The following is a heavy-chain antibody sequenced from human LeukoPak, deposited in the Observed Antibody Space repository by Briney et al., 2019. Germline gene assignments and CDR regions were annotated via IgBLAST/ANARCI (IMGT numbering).Heavy chain of an antibody. CDR3: ARDHGTFLEWLLSHNWFDP. J-gene: IGHJ5*02. CDR1: GYSISSGYY. D-gene: IGHD3-3*02. V-gene: IGHV4-38-2*02. Sequence: PSETLSLTCTVSGYSISSGYYWGWIRQPPGKGLEWIGSIYHSGSTYYNPSLKSRVTISVDTSKNQFSLKLSSVTAADTAVYYCARDHGTFLEWLLSHNWFDPWGQGTLVTVSS. CDR2: IYHSGST.